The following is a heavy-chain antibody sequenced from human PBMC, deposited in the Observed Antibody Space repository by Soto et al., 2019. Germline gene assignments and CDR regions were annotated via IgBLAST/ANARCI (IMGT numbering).Heavy chain of an antibody. CDR1: GFTFSSYG. CDR2: ISCDGSNK. Sequence: QVQLVESGGGVVQPGRSLRLSCAASGFTFSSYGMHWVRQAPGKGLEWVAVISCDGSNKYYADSVKGRFTISRDNSKNPSYLQMNRLRAEATAVYYCAKDIGSSGWYWSAPLDYWGQGTLVTVSS. CDR3: AKDIGSSGWYWSAPLDY. D-gene: IGHD6-13*01. V-gene: IGHV3-30*18. J-gene: IGHJ4*02.